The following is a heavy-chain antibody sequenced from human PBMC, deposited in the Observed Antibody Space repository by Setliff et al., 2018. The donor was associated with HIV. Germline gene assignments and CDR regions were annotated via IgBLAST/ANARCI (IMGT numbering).Heavy chain of an antibody. CDR2: IYTSGST. J-gene: IGHJ6*03. V-gene: IGHV4-4*08. CDR1: GGSISSHY. D-gene: IGHD3-3*01. Sequence: KTSETLSLTCTVSGGSISSHYWSWIRQPPGKGLEWIGHIYTSGSTNYNPSLKSRVTMSVGTSKNQFSLKLSSVTAADTAVYYCARCYYNFWSGYPLDYMDVSGKGTTVTVSS. CDR3: ARCYYNFWSGYPLDYMDV.